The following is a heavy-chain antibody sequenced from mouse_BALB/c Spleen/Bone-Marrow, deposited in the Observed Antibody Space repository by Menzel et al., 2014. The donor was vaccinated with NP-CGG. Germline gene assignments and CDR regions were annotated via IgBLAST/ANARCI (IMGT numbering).Heavy chain of an antibody. D-gene: IGHD4-1*01. Sequence: EVQLQQSGAELVKPGASVKLSCTASGFNIKDTYMHWVKQRPEQGLEWIGRIDPANGNTKYNPKFQGKATITADTSSNTAYLQLSSLTSEDTAVYYCAKWEYYAMDYWGQGTSVTVSS. CDR2: IDPANGNT. CDR3: AKWEYYAMDY. CDR1: GFNIKDTY. V-gene: IGHV14-3*02. J-gene: IGHJ4*01.